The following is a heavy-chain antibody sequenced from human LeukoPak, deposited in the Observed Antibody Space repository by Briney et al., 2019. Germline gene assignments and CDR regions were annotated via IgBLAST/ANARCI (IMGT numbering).Heavy chain of an antibody. D-gene: IGHD6-19*01. CDR3: ARDQPGTYTLSST. V-gene: IGHV3-7*01. Sequence: GGSLRLSCVASGFTFSSYWMSWVRQAPGKGLEWVANIKEEGSGKYYVDSVKGRFTISRDNAKNSLYLQMNSLRAEDTAVYYCARDQPGTYTLSSTWGQGTLVTVSS. CDR2: IKEEGSGK. J-gene: IGHJ5*02. CDR1: GFTFSSYW.